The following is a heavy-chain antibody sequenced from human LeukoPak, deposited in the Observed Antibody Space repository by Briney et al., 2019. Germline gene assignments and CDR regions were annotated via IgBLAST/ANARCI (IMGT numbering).Heavy chain of an antibody. J-gene: IGHJ3*02. CDR2: IYHSGST. D-gene: IGHD1-26*01. V-gene: IGHV4-30-2*01. Sequence: SQTLSLTCTVSGGSISSGGYYWSWIRQPPGKGLEWIGYIYHSGSTYYNPSLKSRVTISVDRSKNQFSLKLSSVTAADTAVYFCASGGTKGAFEIWGQETTVTVSS. CDR3: ASGGTKGAFEI. CDR1: GGSISSGGYY.